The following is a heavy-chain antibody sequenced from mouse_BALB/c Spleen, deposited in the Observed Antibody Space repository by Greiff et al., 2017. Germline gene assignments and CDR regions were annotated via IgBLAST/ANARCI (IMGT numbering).Heavy chain of an antibody. D-gene: IGHD4-1*02. Sequence: EVKLEESGGGLVQPGGSLKLSCAASGFTFSSYGMSWVRQTPDKRLELVATINSNGGSTYYPDSVKGRFTISRDNAKNTLYLQMSSLKSEDTAMYYCARDWSTGEFAYWGQGTLVTVSA. CDR1: GFTFSSYG. V-gene: IGHV5-6-3*01. CDR3: ARDWSTGEFAY. CDR2: INSNGGST. J-gene: IGHJ3*01.